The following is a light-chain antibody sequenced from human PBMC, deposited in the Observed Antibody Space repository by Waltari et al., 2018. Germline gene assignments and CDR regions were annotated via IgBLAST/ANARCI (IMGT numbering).Light chain of an antibody. CDR3: QSYDSTQSGWV. V-gene: IGLV1-40*01. CDR1: SSHIGADYD. CDR2: GNS. Sequence: QSVLTQPSSVSGAPGQRVTISCTGSSSHIGADYDVNWYQKLPGTPPKLLIYGNSNRPSGVPDRVSGSTSGTSASLAIAGLLPEDEAHYYCQSYDSTQSGWVFGGGTKLTVL. J-gene: IGLJ3*02.